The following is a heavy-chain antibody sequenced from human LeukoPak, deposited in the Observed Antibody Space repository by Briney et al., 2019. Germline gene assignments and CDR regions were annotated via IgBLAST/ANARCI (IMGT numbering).Heavy chain of an antibody. CDR1: GGTFSTYA. J-gene: IGHJ4*02. D-gene: IGHD3-22*01. CDR2: IIPIFGTG. Sequence: SVKVSCKTSGGTFSTYAISWVRQAPGQGLEWMGGIIPIFGTGNYAQKFQGRVTITADESTSTAYMELSSLRSEDTAVYYCARGLGDSSGHYYSGNWGQGTLVTVSS. V-gene: IGHV1-69*13. CDR3: ARGLGDSSGHYYSGN.